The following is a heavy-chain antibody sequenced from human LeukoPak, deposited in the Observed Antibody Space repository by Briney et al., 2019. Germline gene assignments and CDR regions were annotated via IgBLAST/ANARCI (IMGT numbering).Heavy chain of an antibody. CDR2: ISGSGGST. CDR1: GFTFSSYA. D-gene: IGHD5-12*01. Sequence: GGSLRLSCAASGFTFSSYAMSWVRQAPGKGLEWVSAISGSGGSTYYADSVKGRFTISKDNSKNSLYLQMNSLRPEDTALYYCVKDYRGYRGLDYWGQGTLVTVSS. J-gene: IGHJ4*02. CDR3: VKDYRGYRGLDY. V-gene: IGHV3-23*01.